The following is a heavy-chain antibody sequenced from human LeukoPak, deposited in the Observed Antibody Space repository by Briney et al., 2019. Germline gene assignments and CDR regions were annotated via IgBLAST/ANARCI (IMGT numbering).Heavy chain of an antibody. CDR3: AKEWGVSYYYYYMDV. Sequence: GGSLRLSCAASGFTFSSYAMSWVRQAPGKGLEWVSAISGSGGSTYYADSVKGRFTISRDNSKNTLHLQMNSLRAEDTAVYYCAKEWGVSYYYYYMDVWGKGTTVTVSS. D-gene: IGHD1-26*01. CDR2: ISGSGGST. CDR1: GFTFSSYA. V-gene: IGHV3-23*01. J-gene: IGHJ6*03.